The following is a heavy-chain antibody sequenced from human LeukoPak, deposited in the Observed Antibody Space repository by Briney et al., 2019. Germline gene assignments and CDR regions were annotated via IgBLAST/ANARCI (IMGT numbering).Heavy chain of an antibody. Sequence: GGSLGLSCAASGFTCDDYTMHWVRQGPGKGLEWVSLISWDGGSTYYADSVKGRFTISRDNSKNSLYLQMNSLRTEDTALYYCAKGRSSGYYYGMDYFDYWGQGTLVTVSS. J-gene: IGHJ4*02. CDR1: GFTCDDYT. D-gene: IGHD3-22*01. CDR3: AKGRSSGYYYGMDYFDY. V-gene: IGHV3-43*01. CDR2: ISWDGGST.